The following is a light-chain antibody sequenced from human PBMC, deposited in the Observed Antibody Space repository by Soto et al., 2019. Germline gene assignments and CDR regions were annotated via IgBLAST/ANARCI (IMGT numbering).Light chain of an antibody. CDR2: GAS. J-gene: IGKJ1*01. CDR3: QQYGRSPRT. CDR1: QSVSSSY. V-gene: IGKV3-20*01. Sequence: EIVMTQSPATLSVSPGERATLSCRASQSVSSSYLAWYQQKPGQAPRLLIYGASSRAIGIPDRFSGSGSGTDFTLTISRLEPEDFAVYYCQQYGRSPRTFGQGTKVEIK.